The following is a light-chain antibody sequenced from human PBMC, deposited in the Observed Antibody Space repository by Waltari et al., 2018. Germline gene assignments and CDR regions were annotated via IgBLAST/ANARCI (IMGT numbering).Light chain of an antibody. V-gene: IGKV4-1*01. Sequence: DIVMTQSPDSLAVSLGERATINCKSSQSVLYNSKSNNYVGWYKQKPGQPPKLLIYWASTRESGVPDRFSGSGSGTDFTLTISSLQAEDVAVYYCQQYYSTPFTFGPGTKVDIK. CDR3: QQYYSTPFT. CDR1: QSVLYNSKSNNY. CDR2: WAS. J-gene: IGKJ3*01.